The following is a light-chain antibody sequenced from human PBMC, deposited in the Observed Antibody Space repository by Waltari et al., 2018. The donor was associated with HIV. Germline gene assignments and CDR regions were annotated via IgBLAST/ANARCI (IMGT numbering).Light chain of an antibody. CDR2: KAS. CDR1: KIIDNW. J-gene: IGKJ2*01. V-gene: IGKV1-5*03. CDR3: QQYNSHSYA. Sequence: DVQMTQSPSTLSAGVGDKVTITCRASKIIDNWLAWYQQKPGKSPKLLIYKASYLESGVPSRFSGIVSAADFTLIIDGLQPDDFATYYCQQYNSHSYAFGQGTKVDVK.